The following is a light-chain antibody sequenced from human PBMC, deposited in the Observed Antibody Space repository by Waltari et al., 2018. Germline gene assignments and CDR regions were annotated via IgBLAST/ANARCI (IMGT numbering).Light chain of an antibody. V-gene: IGKV4-1*01. CDR1: QSLLDSSNNKNY. Sequence: GERVTINCKSSQSLLDSSNNKNYLAWYQQKPGQAPKLLVYWASTRESGVPNRFSGSGSGTDFTLTISGLQAEDVAVYYCQQYYKTPLTFGLGTKV. CDR2: WAS. J-gene: IGKJ1*01. CDR3: QQYYKTPLT.